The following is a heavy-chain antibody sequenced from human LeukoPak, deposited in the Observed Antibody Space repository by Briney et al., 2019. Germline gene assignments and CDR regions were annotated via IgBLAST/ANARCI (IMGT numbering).Heavy chain of an antibody. CDR2: IGIDSGNT. V-gene: IGHV3-48*01. J-gene: IGHJ4*02. Sequence: GGSLRLSCAASGFTFSDYSMNWVRQAPGKGLEWISYIGIDSGNTNYADSVKGRFTVSGDKAKNSLYLQMNSLRVEDTAVYYCARDYKYAFDNWGQGTLVTVSS. CDR1: GFTFSDYS. D-gene: IGHD5-24*01. CDR3: ARDYKYAFDN.